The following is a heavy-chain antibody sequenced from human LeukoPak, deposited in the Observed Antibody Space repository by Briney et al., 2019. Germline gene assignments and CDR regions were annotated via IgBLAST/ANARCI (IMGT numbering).Heavy chain of an antibody. CDR1: GGSISSGGYY. J-gene: IGHJ4*02. CDR3: ARARHSSSWYFDY. V-gene: IGHV4-31*03. Sequence: KPSETLSLTCTVSGGSISSGGYYWSWIRQHPGKGLEWIGYIYYSGSTYYNPSLKSRVTISVDTSKNQFSLKLSSVTAADTAVYYCARARHSSSWYFDYWGQGTLVTVSS. D-gene: IGHD6-13*01. CDR2: IYYSGST.